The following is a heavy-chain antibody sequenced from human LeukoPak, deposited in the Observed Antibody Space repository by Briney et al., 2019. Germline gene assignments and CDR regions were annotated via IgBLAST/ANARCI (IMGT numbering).Heavy chain of an antibody. D-gene: IGHD3-16*01. V-gene: IGHV1-2*02. CDR2: INPDSGGT. CDR3: ADARLRGDVFDI. Sequence: GASVKVSCKASGYRLTGYYMHWVRQAPRHGLEWMGWINPDSGGTNYAQKFQGRVTMTRDTSINTAYMDPRRLRSDDTAVYYCADARLRGDVFDIWGAGKMVTVSS. CDR1: GYRLTGYY. J-gene: IGHJ3*02.